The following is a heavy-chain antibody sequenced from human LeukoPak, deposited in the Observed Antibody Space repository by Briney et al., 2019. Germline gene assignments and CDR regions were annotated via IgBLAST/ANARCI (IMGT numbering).Heavy chain of an antibody. V-gene: IGHV1-2*02. D-gene: IGHD4-17*01. CDR1: GYTFTGYY. J-gene: IGHJ4*02. CDR2: INPNSGGT. Sequence: ASVKVSCKASGYTFTGYYMHWVRQAPGQGLEWMGWINPNSGGTNYAQKFQGRVTMTRDTSISTAYMELSRLRSDDTAVYYCARITYGDFRPFDYWGQGTLVTVSS. CDR3: ARITYGDFRPFDY.